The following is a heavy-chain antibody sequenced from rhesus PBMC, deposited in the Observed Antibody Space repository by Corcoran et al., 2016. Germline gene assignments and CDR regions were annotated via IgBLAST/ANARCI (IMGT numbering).Heavy chain of an antibody. CDR2: IYGGSGST. J-gene: IGHJ4*01. V-gene: IGHV4-160*01. CDR1: GGSISSNF. Sequence: QVQLQESGPGLVKPSETLSLTCAVSGGSISSNFWTWSRLSPGKGLEGIGYIYGGSGSTNYNPSLKSRVTISTDTSKNQFSLKLSSVTAADTAVYYCARCAGWNYPFDYWGQGILVTVSS. CDR3: ARCAGWNYPFDY. D-gene: IGHD1-1*01.